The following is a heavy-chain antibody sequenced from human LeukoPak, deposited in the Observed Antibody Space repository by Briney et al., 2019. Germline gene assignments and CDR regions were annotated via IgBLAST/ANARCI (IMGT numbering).Heavy chain of an antibody. J-gene: IGHJ5*02. V-gene: IGHV3-30*02. CDR1: GFTFSNYG. CDR2: IRYDGSNK. D-gene: IGHD3-3*01. CDR3: ARGPLRFLEWLNWFDP. Sequence: GGSLRLSCAASGFTFSNYGMHWVRQAPGKGLEWVAFIRYDGSNKYYADSVKGRFTISRDNAKNSLYLQMNSLRAEDTAVYYCARGPLRFLEWLNWFDPWGQGTLVTVSS.